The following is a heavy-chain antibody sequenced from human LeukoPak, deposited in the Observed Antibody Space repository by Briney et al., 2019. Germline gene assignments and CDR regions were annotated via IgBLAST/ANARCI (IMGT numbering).Heavy chain of an antibody. D-gene: IGHD3-3*01. CDR3: ARDVYDFWSGYPNWFDP. CDR1: GFTFSSYG. V-gene: IGHV3-30*03. J-gene: IGHJ5*02. CDR2: ISYDGSYK. Sequence: SGGSLRLSCAASGFTFSSYGMNWVRQAPGKGLEWVAVISYDGSYKYYADSLKGRFTISRDNSRNTLYLQMNSLRTEDTAVYYCARDVYDFWSGYPNWFDPWGQGTLVTVSS.